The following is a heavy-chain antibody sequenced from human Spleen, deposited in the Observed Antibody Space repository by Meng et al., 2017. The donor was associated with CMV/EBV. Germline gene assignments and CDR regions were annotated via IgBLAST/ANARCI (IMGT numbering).Heavy chain of an antibody. CDR2: IKQDGSEK. CDR3: AKEYSSSWYSYYYYYGMDV. CDR1: GFTFSSYW. Sequence: GGSLRLSCEASGFTFSSYWMTWVRQAPGKGLEWVANIKQDGSEKYYVDSVKGRFTISRDNSKNTLYLQMNSLRAEDTAVYYCAKEYSSSWYSYYYYYGMDVWGQGTTVTVSS. D-gene: IGHD6-13*01. J-gene: IGHJ6*02. V-gene: IGHV3-7*01.